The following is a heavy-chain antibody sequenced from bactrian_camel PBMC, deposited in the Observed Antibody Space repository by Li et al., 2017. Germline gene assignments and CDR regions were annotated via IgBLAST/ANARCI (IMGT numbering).Heavy chain of an antibody. Sequence: HVQLVESGGGSVQPGGSLRLSCVASGDTFRSNYMGWFRQGPEKEREWVATMSIGGSTSYADSVKGRFTISQDSAKNTVYLQMNSLKPEDTAMFYCALLPRVIFSGPCRPGPNEYRYWGQGTQVTVS. J-gene: IGHJ4*01. CDR1: GDTFRSNY. D-gene: IGHD3*01. CDR2: MSIGGST. CDR3: ALLPRVIFSGPCRPGPNEYRY. V-gene: IGHV3S53*01.